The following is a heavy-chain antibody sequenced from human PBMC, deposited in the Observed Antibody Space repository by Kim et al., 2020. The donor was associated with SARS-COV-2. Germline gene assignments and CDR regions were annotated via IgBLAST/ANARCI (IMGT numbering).Heavy chain of an antibody. J-gene: IGHJ2*01. CDR1: PSTAA. D-gene: IGHD1-26*01. V-gene: IGHV3-23*01. CDR2: IFDSGSGT. Sequence: GGSLRLSCAATPSTAAMSWVRQAPGEGLEWVSGIFDSGSGTYYADSVKARFTISRDNSKNMVYLQMKDLRDDDTAVYYCAKHLHVSSVSFYWYFYLWGRGSLVTVSS. CDR3: AKHLHVSSVSFYWYFYL.